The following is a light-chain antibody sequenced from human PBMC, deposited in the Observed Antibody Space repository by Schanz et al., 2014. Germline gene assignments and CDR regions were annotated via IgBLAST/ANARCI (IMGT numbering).Light chain of an antibody. CDR2: KAS. CDR3: QQYNDNFMYS. Sequence: DIQMAQSPSTLSAFVGDRVTITCRASQSITNWLAWYQQKPGNAPKLLIYKASSLESGVPSRFSGSGSGTEFSLTISSLQPDDFATYHCQQYNDNFMYSFGQGTKLEIK. V-gene: IGKV1-5*03. J-gene: IGKJ2*03. CDR1: QSITNW.